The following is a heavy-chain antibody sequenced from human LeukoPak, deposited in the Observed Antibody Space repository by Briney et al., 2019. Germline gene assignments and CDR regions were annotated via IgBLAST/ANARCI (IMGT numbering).Heavy chain of an antibody. V-gene: IGHV4-31*03. CDR2: IYYSGST. CDR3: ARVNFVLGETGYSEYYFDY. CDR1: GGSISGGGYY. Sequence: PSETLSLTCTVSGGSISGGGYYWSWIRQHPGKGLEWIGYIYYSGSTYYNPSLKSRVTISVDTSKNQFSLKLSSVTAADTAVYYCARVNFVLGETGYSEYYFDYWGQGTLVTVSS. J-gene: IGHJ4*02. D-gene: IGHD3-9*01.